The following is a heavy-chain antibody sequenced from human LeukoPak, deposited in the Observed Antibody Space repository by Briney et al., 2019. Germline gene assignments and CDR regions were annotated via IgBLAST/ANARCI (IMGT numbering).Heavy chain of an antibody. CDR2: IYYSGST. CDR1: GGSISSYY. Sequence: LETLSLTCTVSGGSISSYYWSWIRQPPGKGLEWIGYIYYSGSTNYNPSLKSRVTISVDTSKNQFSLKLSSVTAADTAVYYCARSVRGTNYYHYYMDVLGKGTTVTVSS. CDR3: ARSVRGTNYYHYYMDV. J-gene: IGHJ6*03. V-gene: IGHV4-59*01. D-gene: IGHD3-10*02.